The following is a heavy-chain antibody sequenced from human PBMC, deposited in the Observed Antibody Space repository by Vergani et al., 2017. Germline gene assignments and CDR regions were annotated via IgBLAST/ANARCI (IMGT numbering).Heavy chain of an antibody. D-gene: IGHD5-12*01. CDR3: ARVSRPYSGYDFRFDS. Sequence: QLQLQESVPGLVKPSETLSLTCTVSGDSFSINYWTWIRQTPGKGLEWIGYIYNTGNTNYNPSLKSRVTISIDKSKNEFYLELNSVTAADTAVYYCARVSRPYSGYDFRFDSWGQGNLVTVSS. J-gene: IGHJ4*02. CDR2: IYNTGNT. V-gene: IGHV4-59*01. CDR1: GDSFSINY.